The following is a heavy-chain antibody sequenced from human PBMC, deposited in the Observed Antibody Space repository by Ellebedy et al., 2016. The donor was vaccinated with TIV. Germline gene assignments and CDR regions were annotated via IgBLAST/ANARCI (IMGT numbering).Heavy chain of an antibody. J-gene: IGHJ4*02. CDR2: INPSGGST. D-gene: IGHD5-12*01. Sequence: AASVKVSCKASGYTFTSYGISWVRQAPGQGLEWLGIINPSGGSTTYAQNLQGRVTMTRNTSTTTVYMELSSLRSEDTAVYYCARWGPYSGTFQGPFDFWGQGVLVTVSS. V-gene: IGHV1-46*04. CDR1: GYTFTSYG. CDR3: ARWGPYSGTFQGPFDF.